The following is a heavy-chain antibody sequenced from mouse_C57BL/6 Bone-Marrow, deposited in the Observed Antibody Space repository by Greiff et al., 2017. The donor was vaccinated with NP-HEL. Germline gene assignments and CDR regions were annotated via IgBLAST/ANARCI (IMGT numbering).Heavy chain of an antibody. J-gene: IGHJ2*01. CDR1: GFTFSDYG. D-gene: IGHD2-3*01. V-gene: IGHV5-17*01. CDR2: ISSGSSTI. Sequence: EVKVEESGGGLVKPGGSLKLSCAASGFTFSDYGMHWVRQAPEKGLEWVAYISSGSSTIYYADTVKGRFTISRDNAKNTLFLQMTSLRSEDTAMYYCARGGWLLRSFDYWGQGTTLTVSS. CDR3: ARGGWLLRSFDY.